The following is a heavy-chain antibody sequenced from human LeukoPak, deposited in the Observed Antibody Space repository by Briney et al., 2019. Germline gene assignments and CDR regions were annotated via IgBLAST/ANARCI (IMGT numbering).Heavy chain of an antibody. CDR3: ASYSVIAEGFDY. J-gene: IGHJ4*02. Sequence: SETLSLTCTVSGYSISSGYYWGWIRQPPGKGLGWIGSIYHSGSTYYNPSLKSRVTISVDTSKNQFSLKLSSVTAADTAVYYCASYSVIAEGFDYWGQGTLVTVSS. CDR2: IYHSGST. CDR1: GYSISSGYY. V-gene: IGHV4-38-2*02. D-gene: IGHD6-13*01.